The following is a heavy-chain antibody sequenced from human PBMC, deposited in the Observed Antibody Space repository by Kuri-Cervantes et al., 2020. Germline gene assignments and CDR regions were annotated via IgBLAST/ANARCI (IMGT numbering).Heavy chain of an antibody. Sequence: SETLSLTCTVSGGSISSYYWSWIRQPPGKGLEWIGYIYYSGSTNYNPSLKSRVTISVDKSKNHFSLRLTSVTAADTAVYYCARAPGYYNALDVWGQGTMVTVSS. CDR3: ARAPGYYNALDV. D-gene: IGHD3-10*01. CDR1: GGSISSYY. J-gene: IGHJ6*02. CDR2: IYYSGST. V-gene: IGHV4-59*12.